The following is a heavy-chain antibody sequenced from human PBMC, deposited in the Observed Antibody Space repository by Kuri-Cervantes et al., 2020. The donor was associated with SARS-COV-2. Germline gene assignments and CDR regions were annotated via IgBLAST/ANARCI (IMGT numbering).Heavy chain of an antibody. Sequence: SLKISCAASGFTFDDYAMHWVRQAPGKGLEWVSGISWNSGSIGYADSVKGRFTISRDNSKNTLYLQMNSLRAEDTAVYYCAKDDEDSGSYGDAFDIWGQGTMVTVSS. CDR2: ISWNSGSI. D-gene: IGHD1-26*01. CDR3: AKDDEDSGSYGDAFDI. V-gene: IGHV3-9*01. J-gene: IGHJ3*02. CDR1: GFTFDDYA.